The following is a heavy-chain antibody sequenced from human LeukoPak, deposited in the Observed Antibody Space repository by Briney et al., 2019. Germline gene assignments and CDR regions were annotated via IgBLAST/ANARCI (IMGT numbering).Heavy chain of an antibody. CDR2: INPSGGST. Sequence: GASVKVSCKASGYTFTSYYMHWVRQAPGQGLEWMGIINPSGGSTSYAQKFQGRVTMTRDTSTSTVYMELSSLRSEDTAVYYRARDRSSWYFDLWGRGTLVTVSS. CDR1: GYTFTSYY. V-gene: IGHV1-46*01. D-gene: IGHD2-2*01. J-gene: IGHJ2*01. CDR3: ARDRSSWYFDL.